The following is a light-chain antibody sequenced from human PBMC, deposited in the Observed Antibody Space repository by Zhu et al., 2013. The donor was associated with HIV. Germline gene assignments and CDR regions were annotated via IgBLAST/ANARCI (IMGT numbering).Light chain of an antibody. CDR3: QQLSSYPLT. CDR1: QDINRY. J-gene: IGKJ4*01. V-gene: IGKV1-9*01. Sequence: DIQLTQSPSFLSASVGDRVTITCRASQDINRYLAWYQQKPGKPPKLLVYAASTTQSGVPSRFGGRGSGTEFTLTISSLQPEDFATYYCQQLSSYPLTFGGGTKWRSN. CDR2: AAS.